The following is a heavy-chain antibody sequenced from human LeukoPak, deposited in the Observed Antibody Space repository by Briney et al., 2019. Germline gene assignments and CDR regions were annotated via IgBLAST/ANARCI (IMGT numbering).Heavy chain of an antibody. Sequence: GESLKISCKGSGYNFNSYWIGWVRQMPGKGLEWMGIIYPGGSDTRYSPSFQGQVTVSADKSISSAYLQWSSLKASDTAMYYCARQGVAGTLDAFDIWGQGTMVTVSS. D-gene: IGHD6-19*01. CDR1: GYNFNSYW. V-gene: IGHV5-51*01. CDR2: IYPGGSDT. CDR3: ARQGVAGTLDAFDI. J-gene: IGHJ3*02.